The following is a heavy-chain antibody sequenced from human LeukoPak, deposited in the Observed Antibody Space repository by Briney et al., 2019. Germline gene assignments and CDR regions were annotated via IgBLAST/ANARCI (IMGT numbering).Heavy chain of an antibody. J-gene: IGHJ3*02. CDR2: IKQDGSEK. CDR3: ARDSDWFGELSDAFDI. V-gene: IGHV3-7*01. D-gene: IGHD3-10*01. Sequence: GGSLRPSCAASGFTFSSYWMSWVRQAPGKGLEWVANIKQDGSEKYYVDSVKGRFTISRDNAKNSLYLQMNSLRAEDTAVYYCARDSDWFGELSDAFDIWGQGTMVTVSS. CDR1: GFTFSSYW.